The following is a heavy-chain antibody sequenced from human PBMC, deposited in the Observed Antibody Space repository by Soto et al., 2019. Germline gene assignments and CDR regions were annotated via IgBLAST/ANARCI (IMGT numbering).Heavy chain of an antibody. J-gene: IGHJ6*02. Sequence: GGSLRLSCAASGFTVSSNYMSWVRQAPGKGLEWVSVIYSGGSTYYADSVKGRFTISRDNSKNTLYLQMNSLRAEDTAVYYCTTGSLRFPRNYYYGMDVRGQGTTVTISS. D-gene: IGHD2-21*01. CDR1: GFTVSSNY. V-gene: IGHV3-53*01. CDR3: TTGSLRFPRNYYYGMDV. CDR2: IYSGGST.